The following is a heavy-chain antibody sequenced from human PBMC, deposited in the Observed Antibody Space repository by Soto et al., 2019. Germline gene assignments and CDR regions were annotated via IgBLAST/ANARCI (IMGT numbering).Heavy chain of an antibody. CDR2: ISWNGGSV. J-gene: IGHJ4*02. CDR1: GFTFDDYA. D-gene: IGHD5-12*01. CDR3: AKGLYSGYETFDY. V-gene: IGHV3-9*01. Sequence: EVQLVESGGGLVQPGRSLRLSCAASGFTFDDYAMHWVRQAPGKGLEWVSGISWNGGSVGYADSVKGRFTISRDNAKNSLYLQMNSLRAEDTALYYCAKGLYSGYETFDYWGQGTLVTVSS.